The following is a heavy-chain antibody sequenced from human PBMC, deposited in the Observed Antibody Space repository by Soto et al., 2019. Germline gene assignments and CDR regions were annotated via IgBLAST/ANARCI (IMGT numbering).Heavy chain of an antibody. Sequence: QVQLQQWGAGLLKPSEPLSLNCAVNGGSLSGYYWSWIRKPPGQGLEWIGEIKDGGYTNYSPSLKSRATISSDTSNNQFSLRLMSVTAADTGLYYCARGQEGVVATHWDQGALVTVSS. J-gene: IGHJ4*02. CDR1: GGSLSGYY. D-gene: IGHD5-12*01. CDR3: ARGQEGVVATH. CDR2: IKDGGYT. V-gene: IGHV4-34*01.